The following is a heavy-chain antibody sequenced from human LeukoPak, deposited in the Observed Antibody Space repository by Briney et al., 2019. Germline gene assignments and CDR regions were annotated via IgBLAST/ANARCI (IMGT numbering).Heavy chain of an antibody. CDR1: GGSISSYY. Sequence: SGTLSLTCTVSGGSISSYYWSWIRQPPGKGLEWLGSINYSGTIFHSPSLNSRVTISVDTSGNQFSLKLTSATAADTALYYCARHPGSSSGWWYFDFWGQGTLVTVSS. V-gene: IGHV4-39*01. CDR3: ARHPGSSSGWWYFDF. J-gene: IGHJ4*02. D-gene: IGHD5-18*01. CDR2: INYSGTI.